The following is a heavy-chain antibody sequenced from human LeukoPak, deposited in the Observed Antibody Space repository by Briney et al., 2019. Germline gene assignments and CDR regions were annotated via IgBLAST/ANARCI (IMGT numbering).Heavy chain of an antibody. J-gene: IGHJ4*02. CDR3: AKGSQYYYGSSGPND. CDR1: GFTFSSYW. Sequence: GGSLRLSCAASGFTFSSYWMHWVRQAPGKGLVWVSRINSDGSSTSYADSVKGRFTISRDNAKNTLYLKMKSLRAEDAAVYYFAKGSQYYYGSSGPNDWGKGTLVTISS. V-gene: IGHV3-74*01. D-gene: IGHD3-22*01. CDR2: INSDGSST.